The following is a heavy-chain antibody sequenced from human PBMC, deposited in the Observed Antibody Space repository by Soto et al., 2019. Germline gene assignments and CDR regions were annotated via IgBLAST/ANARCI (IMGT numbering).Heavy chain of an antibody. D-gene: IGHD1-7*01. Sequence: GGSLRLSCAASGFTFSSYWMHWVRQAPGKGLVWVSRINSDGSSTSYADSVKGRFTISRDNAKNTLYLQMNSLRAEDTAVYYCARDRRITGTNYYYYMDVWGKGTTVTVSS. CDR1: GFTFSSYW. V-gene: IGHV3-74*01. CDR3: ARDRRITGTNYYYYMDV. CDR2: INSDGSST. J-gene: IGHJ6*03.